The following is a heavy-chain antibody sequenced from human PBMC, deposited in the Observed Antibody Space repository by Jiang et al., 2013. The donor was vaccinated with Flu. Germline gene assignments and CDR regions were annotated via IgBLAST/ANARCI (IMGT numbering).Heavy chain of an antibody. D-gene: IGHD3-22*01. Sequence: SAISGSGGSTYYADSVKGRFTISRDNSKNTLYLQMNSLRAEDTAVYYCAKDSRWIVWYYYDSSGYYPDAFGIWGQGTMVTVSS. CDR2: ISGSGGST. J-gene: IGHJ3*02. CDR3: AKDSRWIVWYYYDSSGYYPDAFGI. V-gene: IGHV3-23*01.